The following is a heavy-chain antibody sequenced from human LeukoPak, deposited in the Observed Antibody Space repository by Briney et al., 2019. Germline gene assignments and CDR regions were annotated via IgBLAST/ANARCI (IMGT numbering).Heavy chain of an antibody. Sequence: ASVKVSCKASGYTFTGYYMHWVRQAPGQGLEWMGWINPNSGDTNSAQKFQGRVTMTRDTSINTVYMELSRLRSDDTAVYYCARAGYSSSWYYFDYWGQGTLVTVSS. J-gene: IGHJ4*02. CDR1: GYTFTGYY. D-gene: IGHD6-13*01. V-gene: IGHV1-2*02. CDR3: ARAGYSSSWYYFDY. CDR2: INPNSGDT.